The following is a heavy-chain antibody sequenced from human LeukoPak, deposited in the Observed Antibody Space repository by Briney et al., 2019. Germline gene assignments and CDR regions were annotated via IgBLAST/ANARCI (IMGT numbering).Heavy chain of an antibody. J-gene: IGHJ6*02. CDR1: GFTFSSYA. D-gene: IGHD3-10*01. CDR2: ISGSGGVT. Sequence: PGGSLRLSCAAFGFTFSSYAMGWVRQAPWKGLEWVSAISGSGGVTYYADSVKGRFTFSRDNSKNTLYLQMNSLRPEDTALYYCAKAVWFGEFDYYFFGLDVWGQGTTVTVSS. CDR3: AKAVWFGEFDYYFFGLDV. V-gene: IGHV3-23*01.